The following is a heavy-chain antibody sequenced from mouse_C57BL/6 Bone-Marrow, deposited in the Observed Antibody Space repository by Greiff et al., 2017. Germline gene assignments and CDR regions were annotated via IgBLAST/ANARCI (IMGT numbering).Heavy chain of an antibody. Sequence: VQLQQSGAELVRPGASVTLSCKASGYTFTDYEMHWVKQTPVHGLEWIGAIDPETGGTAYNQKFKGKAILTADKSSSTAYMELRSLTSEDSAVYYCTRDPVYYYGSSRTWYFDVWGTGTTVTVSS. CDR2: IDPETGGT. CDR1: GYTFTDYE. V-gene: IGHV1-15*01. CDR3: TRDPVYYYGSSRTWYFDV. J-gene: IGHJ1*03. D-gene: IGHD1-1*01.